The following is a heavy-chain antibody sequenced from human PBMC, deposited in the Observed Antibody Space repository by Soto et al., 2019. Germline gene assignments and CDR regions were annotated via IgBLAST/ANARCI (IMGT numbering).Heavy chain of an antibody. J-gene: IGHJ4*02. V-gene: IGHV3-30*03. CDR1: GFTFSSYG. D-gene: IGHD5-18*01. CDR2: ISYDGSNK. Sequence: QVQLVESGGGVVQPGRSLRLSCAASGFTFSSYGMHWVRQAPGKGLEWVAVISYDGSNKYYADSVKGRFTISRDNSKNTLYLQMNSLRAEDTAVYYCASIQLWFGGFDYWGQGTLVTVSS. CDR3: ASIQLWFGGFDY.